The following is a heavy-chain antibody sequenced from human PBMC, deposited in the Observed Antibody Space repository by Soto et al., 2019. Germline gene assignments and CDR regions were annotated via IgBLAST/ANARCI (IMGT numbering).Heavy chain of an antibody. D-gene: IGHD6-13*01. CDR3: ARDRGQQLVISYYYGMDV. CDR1: GFTFSSYS. V-gene: IGHV3-48*02. CDR2: ISSSSSTI. Sequence: GGSLRLSCAASGFTFSSYSMNWVRQAPGKGLEWVSYISSSSSTIYYADSVKGRFTISRDNAKNSLYLQMNSLRDEDTAVYYCARDRGQQLVISYYYGMDVWGQGTTVTVSS. J-gene: IGHJ6*02.